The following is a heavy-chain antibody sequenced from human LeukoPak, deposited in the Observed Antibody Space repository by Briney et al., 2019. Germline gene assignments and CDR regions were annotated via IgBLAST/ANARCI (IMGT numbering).Heavy chain of an antibody. Sequence: ASVKVSCKASGYTFTSYDINWVRQATGQGLEWMGWMNPNSGNTGYAQKFQGRVTITRNTSISTAYMELSNLRSEDTAVYYCAREGSGSKSYYYYYYMDVWGKGTTVTVSS. CDR1: GYTFTSYD. CDR2: MNPNSGNT. CDR3: AREGSGSKSYYYYYYMDV. V-gene: IGHV1-8*03. J-gene: IGHJ6*03. D-gene: IGHD3-22*01.